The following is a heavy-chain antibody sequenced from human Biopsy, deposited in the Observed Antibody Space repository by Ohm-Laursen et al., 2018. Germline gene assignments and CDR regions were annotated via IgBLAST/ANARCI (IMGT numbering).Heavy chain of an antibody. J-gene: IGHJ4*02. D-gene: IGHD3-22*01. Sequence: SVKVSCKTSGYTFNDYYIHWVRQAPGQGLEWMGWSKPNHNTKYAEKFQDRVTLTRDTTTGTAYMELSSLRRDDTAIYYCARKSFYESGGFDYWGQGTLVSAS. CDR2: SKPNHNT. CDR3: ARKSFYESGGFDY. CDR1: GYTFNDYY. V-gene: IGHV1-2*02.